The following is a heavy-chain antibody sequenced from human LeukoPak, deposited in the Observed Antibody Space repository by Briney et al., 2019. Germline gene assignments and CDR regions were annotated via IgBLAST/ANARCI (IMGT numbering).Heavy chain of an antibody. Sequence: GGSLRLSCAASGFTFSSYAMHWVCQAPGKGLEWVAVISYDGSNKYYADSVKGRFTISRDNSKNTLYLQMNSLRAEDTAVYYCARASPSSGCLDYWGQGTLVTVSS. CDR1: GFTFSSYA. J-gene: IGHJ4*02. CDR2: ISYDGSNK. D-gene: IGHD6-19*01. CDR3: ARASPSSGCLDY. V-gene: IGHV3-30-3*01.